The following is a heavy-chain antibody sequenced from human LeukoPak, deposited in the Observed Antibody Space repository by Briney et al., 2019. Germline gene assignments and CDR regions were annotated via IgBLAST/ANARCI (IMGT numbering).Heavy chain of an antibody. CDR3: ARDLDYGGRSNFDH. Sequence: PGGSLRLACAASGFTFSTYWMHWVRQAPGKGLVWVSRIKSDGSSIVYADSVRGRFTISRDNAKNTLYLQMNSLRAEDTAVYYCARDLDYGGRSNFDHWGQGTLVTVSS. CDR1: GFTFSTYW. D-gene: IGHD4-23*01. V-gene: IGHV3-74*03. CDR2: IKSDGSSI. J-gene: IGHJ4*02.